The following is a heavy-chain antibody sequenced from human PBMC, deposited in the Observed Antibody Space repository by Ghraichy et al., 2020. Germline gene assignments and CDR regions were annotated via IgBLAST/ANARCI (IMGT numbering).Heavy chain of an antibody. CDR1: EFTFDGYP. CDR2: LGADGRST. J-gene: IGHJ3*01. Sequence: GESMNISCAVSEFTFDGYPMTWVRQAPGKGVEWVSTLGADGRSTFYADSVKGRFTISRDKSKRTMYLQMNSLRADDTAVYYCAKEGGRLGEGAFDVWGQGTKVTVSS. CDR3: AKEGGRLGEGAFDV. V-gene: IGHV3-23*01. D-gene: IGHD3-10*01.